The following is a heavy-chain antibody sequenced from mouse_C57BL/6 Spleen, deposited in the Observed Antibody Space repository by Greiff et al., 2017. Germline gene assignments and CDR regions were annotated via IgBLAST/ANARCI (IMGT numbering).Heavy chain of an antibody. Sequence: VQLKESGAELVKPGASVKLSCTASGFNIKDYYMHWVKQRTEQGLEWIGRIDPEDGETKYAPKFQGKATITADTSSNTAYLQLSSLTSEDTAVYYCASYDSNLYYFDYWGQGTTLTVSS. CDR1: GFNIKDYY. J-gene: IGHJ2*01. CDR3: ASYDSNLYYFDY. CDR2: IDPEDGET. V-gene: IGHV14-2*01. D-gene: IGHD2-5*01.